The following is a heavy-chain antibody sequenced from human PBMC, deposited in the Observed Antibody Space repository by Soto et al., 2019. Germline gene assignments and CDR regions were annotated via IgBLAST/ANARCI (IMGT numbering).Heavy chain of an antibody. CDR3: AHKRADCIGTDCYHWFDP. Sequence: QITLKESGPTLVKPTQTLTLTCTFSGFSLSTSGVAVGWIRQPPGKALEWLALIYWDDDERYSPSLKTRLTXXKXXSNNQVFLTMTNMDPVDTATYSCAHKRADCIGTDCYHWFDPWGQGTLVTVSS. J-gene: IGHJ5*02. CDR2: IYWDDDE. D-gene: IGHD2-2*01. V-gene: IGHV2-5*02. CDR1: GFSLSTSGVA.